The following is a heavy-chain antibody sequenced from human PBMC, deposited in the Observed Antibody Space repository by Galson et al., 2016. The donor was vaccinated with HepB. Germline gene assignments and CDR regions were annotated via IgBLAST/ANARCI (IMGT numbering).Heavy chain of an antibody. CDR3: ARGKSLLTMPWNYGLDV. D-gene: IGHD4/OR15-4a*01. V-gene: IGHV3-13*01. Sequence: SLRLSCAASGFTFSIHDMHWVRQAPGKGLEWVSAIETAGDTYYADSVKGRFTISRENAKHSLYLQMNSLRAGDTAVYYCARGKSLLTMPWNYGLDVWGKGTTVSVSS. CDR2: IETAGDT. CDR1: GFTFSIHD. J-gene: IGHJ6*04.